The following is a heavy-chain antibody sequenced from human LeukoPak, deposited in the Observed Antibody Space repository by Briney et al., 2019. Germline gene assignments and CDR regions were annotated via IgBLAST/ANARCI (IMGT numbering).Heavy chain of an antibody. V-gene: IGHV1-18*01. Sequence: ASVKVSCKASGYTFTSYGISWVRQAPGQGLEWTGWINSGNGNIRYSQELQGRVAITRDTSASTAYMELSSLRSDDTAIYYCAREWLSSGDSHYSHWGQGTLVTVSS. D-gene: IGHD2-15*01. J-gene: IGHJ4*02. CDR2: INSGNGNI. CDR3: AREWLSSGDSHYSH. CDR1: GYTFTSYG.